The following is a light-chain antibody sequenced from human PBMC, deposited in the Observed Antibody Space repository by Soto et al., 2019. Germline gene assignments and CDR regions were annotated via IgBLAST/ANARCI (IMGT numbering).Light chain of an antibody. CDR3: QQYGSSLYP. J-gene: IGKJ2*01. CDR2: GAS. Sequence: EIVLTQSPGTLSLSPGERATLSCRASQSVSSSYLAWYQQKPGQAPRLLIYGASSRATGIPDRFSGSGSGTDFTLTSSRLEPEDFAVYYCQQYGSSLYPFGQGTKLEIK. CDR1: QSVSSSY. V-gene: IGKV3-20*01.